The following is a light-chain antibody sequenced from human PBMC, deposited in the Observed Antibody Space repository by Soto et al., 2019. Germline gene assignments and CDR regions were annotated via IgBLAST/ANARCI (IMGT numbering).Light chain of an antibody. CDR1: SSDVGAHNF. J-gene: IGLJ1*01. V-gene: IGLV2-14*01. CDR3: NSYTNTAARV. CDR2: EVS. Sequence: QSVLTQPASVSGSPGQSITISCTGTSSDVGAHNFVSWYQQHPGKAPKLMIYEVSNRPSGVSNRFSASKSGNTASLTISGLQAEDEADYYCNSYTNTAARVFGTWTKLTVL.